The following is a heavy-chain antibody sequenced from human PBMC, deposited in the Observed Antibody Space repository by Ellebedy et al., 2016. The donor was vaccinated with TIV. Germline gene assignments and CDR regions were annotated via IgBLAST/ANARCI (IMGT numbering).Heavy chain of an antibody. Sequence: GESLKISXAASGFTFSSYSMNWVRQSPGKGLEWVSYISSSSSSIYYADSVKGRFTISRDNAKNSLYLQMSSLRDEDTAVYYCVRDRVGGFDHWGQGTLVTVSS. CDR2: ISSSSSSI. V-gene: IGHV3-48*02. J-gene: IGHJ5*02. CDR3: VRDRVGGFDH. CDR1: GFTFSSYS. D-gene: IGHD1-26*01.